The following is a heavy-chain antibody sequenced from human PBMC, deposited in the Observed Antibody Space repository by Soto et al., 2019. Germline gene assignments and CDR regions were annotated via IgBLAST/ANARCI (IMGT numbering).Heavy chain of an antibody. CDR1: GCSISSGGYF. D-gene: IGHD4-17*01. CDR3: ARVSRPMTTVTTFDY. J-gene: IGHJ4*02. CDR2: IYYSGST. V-gene: IGHV4-61*08. Sequence: SETLSLTCAVSGCSISSGGYFWSWIRQPPGKGLEWIGFIYYSGSTNYNPSLKSRVTISVDTSKNQFSLKLRSVTAADTAVYYCARVSRPMTTVTTFDYWGQGSQVTVSS.